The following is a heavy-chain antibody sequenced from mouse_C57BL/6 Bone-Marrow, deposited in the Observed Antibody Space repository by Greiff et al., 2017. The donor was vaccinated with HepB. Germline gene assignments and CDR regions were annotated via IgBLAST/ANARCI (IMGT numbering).Heavy chain of an antibody. Sequence: QVQLQQPGAELVMPGASVKLSCKASGYTFTSYWMHWVKQRPGQGLEWIGEIDPSDSYTNYNQKFKGKSTLTVDKSSSTAYMQLSSLTSEDSAVYYCARYGDGYDGDYFDYWGQGTTLTVSS. CDR2: IDPSDSYT. CDR3: ARYGDGYDGDYFDY. V-gene: IGHV1-69*01. J-gene: IGHJ2*01. CDR1: GYTFTSYW. D-gene: IGHD2-2*01.